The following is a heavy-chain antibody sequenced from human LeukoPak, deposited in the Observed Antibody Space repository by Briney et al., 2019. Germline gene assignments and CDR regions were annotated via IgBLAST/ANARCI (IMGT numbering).Heavy chain of an antibody. J-gene: IGHJ6*03. CDR1: GGSFSGYY. CDR2: INHSGST. Sequence: SETLSLTCAVYGGSFSGYYWSWIRQPPGKGLEWIGEINHSGSTNYNPSLKSRVTISVDTSKNQFSLKLSSVTAADTAVYYCARSRPGTMVRGPNYYYYYYMDVWGKGTTVTISS. D-gene: IGHD3-10*01. V-gene: IGHV4-34*01. CDR3: ARSRPGTMVRGPNYYYYYYMDV.